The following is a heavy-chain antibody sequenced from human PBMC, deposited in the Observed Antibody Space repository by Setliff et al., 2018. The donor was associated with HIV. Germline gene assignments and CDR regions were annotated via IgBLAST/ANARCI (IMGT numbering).Heavy chain of an antibody. D-gene: IGHD6-19*01. CDR3: AKDYSSGWFDY. Sequence: GGSLRLSCVAAGFSFSAXXXDGVRQAPGKGLAWVAFIRYDGSNKYYAESVKGRFTISRDNSKNTLYLQMNSLRAEDTAVYYCAKDYSSGWFDYWGQGTLVTVSS. J-gene: IGHJ4*02. V-gene: IGHV3-30*02. CDR1: GFSFSAXX. CDR2: IRYDGSNK.